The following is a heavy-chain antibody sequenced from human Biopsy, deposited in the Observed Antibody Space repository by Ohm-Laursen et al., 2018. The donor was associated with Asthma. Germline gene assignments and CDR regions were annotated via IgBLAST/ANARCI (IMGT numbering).Heavy chain of an antibody. CDR3: ARGDSSGWSHYYFDY. Sequence: SLRLSCAASGFAVNRDYMFWVRQAPGKGLEWVSVIYSGGTSHTADSVRGRFTISRDFSKNTLHLQMHSLRVEDTAVYYCARGDSSGWSHYYFDYWGQGTLVTVSS. D-gene: IGHD6-19*01. V-gene: IGHV3-53*01. J-gene: IGHJ4*02. CDR2: IYSGGTS. CDR1: GFAVNRDY.